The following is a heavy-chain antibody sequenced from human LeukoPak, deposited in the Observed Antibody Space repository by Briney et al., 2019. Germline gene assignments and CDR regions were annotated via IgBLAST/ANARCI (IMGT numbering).Heavy chain of an antibody. D-gene: IGHD6-19*01. CDR2: IRPSCDNA. V-gene: IGHV3-23*01. CDR1: GFTFSSYG. CDR3: ARVAGWHWFDP. J-gene: IGHJ5*02. Sequence: AGSLRLSCAASGFTFSSYGMTWVRQAPGSGLECVSSIRPSCDNAYYGDSVKGRFTISRDNSKNTVYLQMNNMRVDDTAVYYCARVAGWHWFDPWGQGTLVTVSS.